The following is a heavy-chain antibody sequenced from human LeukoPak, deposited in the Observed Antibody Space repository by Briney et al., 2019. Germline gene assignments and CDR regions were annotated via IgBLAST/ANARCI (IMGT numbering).Heavy chain of an antibody. CDR3: ASLGPIVGARPEAFDI. CDR1: GFTFTSYY. Sequence: ASVKVSCKASGFTFTSYYMHWVRQAPGQGPEWVGVIYPSGDTTIYAQNFQGRVTITRDTSTSTVYMELSSLRSEDTAVYYCASLGPIVGARPEAFDIWGQGTMVTVSS. CDR2: IYPSGDTT. D-gene: IGHD1-26*01. V-gene: IGHV1-46*01. J-gene: IGHJ3*02.